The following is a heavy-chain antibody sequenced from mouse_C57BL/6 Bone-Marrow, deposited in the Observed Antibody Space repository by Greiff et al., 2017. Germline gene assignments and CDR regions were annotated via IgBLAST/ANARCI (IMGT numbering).Heavy chain of an antibody. CDR2: IYPSDSET. J-gene: IGHJ2*01. V-gene: IGHV1-61*01. CDR3: ARQLRPHYFDY. CDR1: GYTFTSYW. D-gene: IGHD3-2*02. Sequence: QVQLQQPGAELVRPGSSVKLSCKASGYTFTSYWMDWVKQRPGQGLEWIGNIYPSDSETHYNQKFKDKATLTVDKSSSTAYMQLSSLTSEDSAVYYCARQLRPHYFDYWGQGTTLTVSS.